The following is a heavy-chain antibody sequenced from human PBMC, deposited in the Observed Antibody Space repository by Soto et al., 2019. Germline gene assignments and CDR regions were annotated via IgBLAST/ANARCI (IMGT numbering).Heavy chain of an antibody. CDR3: ARVRFADCGGGTCLLPQD. D-gene: IGHD2-15*01. CDR2: IWYDGTNR. Sequence: QVQLVESGGGVVQPGRSLRLSCGASGFTFSSYGMHWVRQAPGKGLEWVAVIWYDGTNRYYADSVKGRFTISRDNSKNTLYLEMTSLTAEDTAVYYCARVRFADCGGGTCLLPQDWGQGTLVTVSS. V-gene: IGHV3-33*01. J-gene: IGHJ4*02. CDR1: GFTFSSYG.